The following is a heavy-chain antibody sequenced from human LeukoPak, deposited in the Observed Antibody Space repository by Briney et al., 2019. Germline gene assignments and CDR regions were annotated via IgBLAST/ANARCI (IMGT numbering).Heavy chain of an antibody. J-gene: IGHJ4*02. CDR2: IYPGDSDT. Sequence: GESLKISCKGSGYSFTSYWIGWVRQMLGKGLEWTGIIYPGDSDTRYSPSFQGQVTISADKSISTAYLQWSSLKASDTAMYYCARHPLLRGYTYGYADYWGQGTLVTVSS. D-gene: IGHD5-18*01. CDR1: GYSFTSYW. V-gene: IGHV5-51*01. CDR3: ARHPLLRGYTYGYADY.